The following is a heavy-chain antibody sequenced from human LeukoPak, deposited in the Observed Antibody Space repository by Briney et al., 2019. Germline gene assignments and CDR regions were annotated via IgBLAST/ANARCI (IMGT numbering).Heavy chain of an antibody. Sequence: SETLSLTCTVSGGSISSYYWSWIRQPPGKGLEWIGYIYYSGSTNYNPSLKSRVTISVDTSKNQFSLKLSSVTAADTAVYYCAGGGNLVWLRPWGQGTLVTVSS. V-gene: IGHV4-59*01. J-gene: IGHJ4*02. D-gene: IGHD5-12*01. CDR3: AGGGNLVWLRP. CDR2: IYYSGST. CDR1: GGSISSYY.